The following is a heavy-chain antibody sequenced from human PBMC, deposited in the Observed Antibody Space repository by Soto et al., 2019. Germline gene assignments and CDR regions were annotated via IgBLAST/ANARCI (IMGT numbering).Heavy chain of an antibody. J-gene: IGHJ3*01. CDR2: IYSGGTT. V-gene: IGHV3-53*02. CDR3: ARSTEWNAFDL. CDR1: GFTVIRDY. Sequence: EEQLVETGGGWIQPGGSLRLSCAVSGFTVIRDYMNWVRQAPGKGLEWVSVIYSGGTTYHADSVKGRFTISRDNSGNTLFLQMNSLRGEDTAMYYCARSTEWNAFDLWGQGTMVTVSS. D-gene: IGHD3-3*01.